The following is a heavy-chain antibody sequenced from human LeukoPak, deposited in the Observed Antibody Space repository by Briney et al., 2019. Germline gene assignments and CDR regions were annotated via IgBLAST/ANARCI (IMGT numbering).Heavy chain of an antibody. Sequence: GASVKVSCKASGYTFTGYYMHWVRQAPGQGLEWMGWINPNSGGTNYAQKFQGRVTMNRDTSISTAYMEPSRLRSDDTAVYYCATPESGYSSGWFDYWGQGTLVTVSS. CDR2: INPNSGGT. CDR1: GYTFTGYY. J-gene: IGHJ4*02. V-gene: IGHV1-2*02. D-gene: IGHD6-19*01. CDR3: ATPESGYSSGWFDY.